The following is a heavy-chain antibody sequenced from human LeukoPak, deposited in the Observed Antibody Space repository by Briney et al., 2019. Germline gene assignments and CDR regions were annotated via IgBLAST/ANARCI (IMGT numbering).Heavy chain of an antibody. V-gene: IGHV3-23*01. D-gene: IGHD1-26*01. CDR3: AKSATYSGSYPGYFDY. J-gene: IGHJ4*02. CDR2: ISGSGGST. Sequence: GGSLRLSCAASGFTFSSYGMSWVRQAPGKGLEWVSAISGSGGSTYYADSVKGRFTISRDNSKNTLYLQMNSLRAEDTAVYYCAKSATYSGSYPGYFDYWGQGTLVTVSS. CDR1: GFTFSSYG.